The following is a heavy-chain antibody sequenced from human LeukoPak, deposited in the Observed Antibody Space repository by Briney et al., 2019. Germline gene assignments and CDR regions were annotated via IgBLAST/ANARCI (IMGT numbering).Heavy chain of an antibody. CDR1: GDSISGYY. D-gene: IGHD3-10*01. Sequence: PSETLSLTRAVSGDSISGYYWSWIRQSPGKGLEWIGYIYYSGSTNYNPSLKSRVTISVDTSKNQFSLILSSVTAADTADYYCARSRTTMIRGSPNWSFDYWGQGILVTVSS. V-gene: IGHV4-59*01. CDR2: IYYSGST. CDR3: ARSRTTMIRGSPNWSFDY. J-gene: IGHJ4*02.